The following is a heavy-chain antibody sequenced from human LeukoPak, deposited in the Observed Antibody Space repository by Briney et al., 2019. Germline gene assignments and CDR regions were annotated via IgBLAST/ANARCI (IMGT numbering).Heavy chain of an antibody. Sequence: GASVKVSCKASGYTFTGYYMHWVRQAPRQGLEWMGWINPNSGGTNYAQKFQGRVTMTRDTSISTAYMELSRLRSDDTAVYYCARHDSSGYYYFYGAFDIWGQGTMVTVSS. CDR2: INPNSGGT. D-gene: IGHD3-22*01. J-gene: IGHJ3*02. CDR3: ARHDSSGYYYFYGAFDI. V-gene: IGHV1-2*02. CDR1: GYTFTGYY.